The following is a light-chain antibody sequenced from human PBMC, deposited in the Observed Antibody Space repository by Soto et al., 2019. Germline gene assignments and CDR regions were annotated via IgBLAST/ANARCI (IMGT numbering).Light chain of an antibody. Sequence: DIQLTQSPSFLSASVGDRVTITCRASQGISSYLAWYQQKPGKAPKLLIYSASTLQSGVPSRFSGSGSGTEFTLTIRSLHPEDCATDYCQQLNSYPFLTFGGGTKVEIK. J-gene: IGKJ4*01. CDR2: SAS. CDR1: QGISSY. V-gene: IGKV1-9*01. CDR3: QQLNSYPFLT.